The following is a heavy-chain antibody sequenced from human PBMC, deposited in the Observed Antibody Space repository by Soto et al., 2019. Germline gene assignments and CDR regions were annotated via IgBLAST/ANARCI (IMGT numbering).Heavy chain of an antibody. CDR3: AKSVGTYGDNSKRAERFDP. D-gene: IGHD4-17*01. J-gene: IGHJ5*02. CDR2: ITDVGGRT. V-gene: IGHV3-23*01. CDR1: GITFSDYA. Sequence: EVQLLASGGGLVQPGGSLRLSCAASGITFSDYAMTWVRQAPGKGLEWVSVITDVGGRTYYAASATGRFTISRDNSKNTLYLQMHSLRAEDTAIYYCAKSVGTYGDNSKRAERFDPWGQGTLVTVSS.